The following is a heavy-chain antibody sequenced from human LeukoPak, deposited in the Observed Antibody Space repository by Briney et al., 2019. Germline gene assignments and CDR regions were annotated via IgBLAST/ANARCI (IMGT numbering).Heavy chain of an antibody. CDR3: ARDGSSGATDAFDI. CDR1: GYSISSGYY. Sequence: PSETLSLTCTVSGYSISSGYYWGWIRQPPGKGLEWIGSIYHSGSTYYNPSLKSRVTISVDTSKNQFSLKLSSVTAADTAVHYCARDGSSGATDAFDIWGQGTMVTVSS. J-gene: IGHJ3*02. CDR2: IYHSGST. V-gene: IGHV4-38-2*02. D-gene: IGHD6-6*01.